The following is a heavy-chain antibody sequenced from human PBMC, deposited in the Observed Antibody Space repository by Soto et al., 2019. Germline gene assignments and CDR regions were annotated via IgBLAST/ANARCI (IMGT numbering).Heavy chain of an antibody. Sequence: SVKVSCKASGGNFTNYGISWVRQAPGQGLEWMGGIIPLFGTTNYAHKFRGRVTVTADESTSTVYMELNSLRSEDTAMYYCARAHGTSWYNWFDPWGQGTLVTVSS. J-gene: IGHJ5*02. CDR1: GGNFTNYG. CDR3: ARAHGTSWYNWFDP. CDR2: IIPLFGTT. V-gene: IGHV1-69*13. D-gene: IGHD6-13*01.